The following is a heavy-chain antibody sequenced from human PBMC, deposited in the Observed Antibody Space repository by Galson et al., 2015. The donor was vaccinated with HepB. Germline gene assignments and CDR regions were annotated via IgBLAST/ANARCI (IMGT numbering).Heavy chain of an antibody. CDR3: ARVGRLGFCSSTNCYLGHMDV. V-gene: IGHV3-21*01. CDR1: GFTFSDYT. J-gene: IGHJ6*03. CDR2: ISSSSNDR. D-gene: IGHD2-2*01. Sequence: SLRLSCAASGFTFSDYTMNWVRQAPGKGLEWVSSISSSSNDRYYADSMKDRFTISRDNAKNSVYLQMNSLRGEDTAIYYCARVGRLGFCSSTNCYLGHMDVWGKGTTVTVS.